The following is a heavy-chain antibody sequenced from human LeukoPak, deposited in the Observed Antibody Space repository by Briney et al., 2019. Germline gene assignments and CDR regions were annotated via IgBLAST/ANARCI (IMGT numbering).Heavy chain of an antibody. CDR2: INHSGST. V-gene: IGHV4-34*01. Sequence: PSETLSLTCAVYGGSFSGYYWSWIRQPPGKGLEWIGEINHSGSTNYNPSLKSRVTISVDTSKNQFSLKLSSVTAADTAVYYCARGPPRKYYSNTYYIDYWGQGTLVTVSS. J-gene: IGHJ4*02. D-gene: IGHD3-10*01. CDR1: GGSFSGYY. CDR3: ARGPPRKYYSNTYYIDY.